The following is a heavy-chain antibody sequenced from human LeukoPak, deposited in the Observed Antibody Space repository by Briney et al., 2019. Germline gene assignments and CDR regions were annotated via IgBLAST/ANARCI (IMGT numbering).Heavy chain of an antibody. CDR1: GFTVSNNR. J-gene: IGHJ1*01. CDR3: VREREGSNSEH. Sequence: PGGSLRLACAASGFTVSNNRLSWVRQAPGMGLEWVSTIYSDGNTYYPDSVKGRFTISRDGCKNTLYLQLNSLRTEDTAIYYCVREREGSNSEHWGQGTLVTVSS. D-gene: IGHD1-26*01. V-gene: IGHV3-53*01. CDR2: IYSDGNT.